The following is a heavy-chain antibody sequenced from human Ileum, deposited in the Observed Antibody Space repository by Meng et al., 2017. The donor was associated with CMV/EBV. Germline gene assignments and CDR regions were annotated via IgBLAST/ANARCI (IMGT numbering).Heavy chain of an antibody. CDR3: AKPVEWDLPSNSFDY. D-gene: IGHD1-26*01. CDR2: ISDSGDRT. CDR1: GLTFRSYA. V-gene: IGHV3-23*01. Sequence: GGSLRLSCAVSGLTFRSYAMSWVRQAPGKGLEWVSAISDSGDRTFYSDSVKGRFTISRDNSKNTLYLQMNSLRAEDTAVYYCAKPVEWDLPSNSFDYWGQGTLVTVSS. J-gene: IGHJ4*02.